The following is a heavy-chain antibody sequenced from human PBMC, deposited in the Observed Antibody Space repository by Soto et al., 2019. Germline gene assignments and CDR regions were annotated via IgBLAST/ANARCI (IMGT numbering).Heavy chain of an antibody. CDR2: IFHSGTT. CDR3: ARRLRYFDSGSLLSNWFDP. J-gene: IGHJ5*02. V-gene: IGHV4-38-2*01. D-gene: IGHD3-9*01. Sequence: SETLSLTCAVSGEYISNGYYWAWIRQPPGKWLEWIGSIFHSGTTYYNPSIKSRVTIAVDTSKNQFSLKLSSVTAADTAVYYCARRLRYFDSGSLLSNWFDPWGQGTLVTVSS. CDR1: GEYISNGYY.